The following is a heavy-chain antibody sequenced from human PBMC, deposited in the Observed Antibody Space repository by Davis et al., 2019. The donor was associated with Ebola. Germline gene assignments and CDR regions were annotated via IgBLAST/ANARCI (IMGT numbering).Heavy chain of an antibody. CDR3: ARADGSVVVPAAIGY. J-gene: IGHJ4*02. Sequence: PSETLSLTCTVSGGSISSYYWSWIRQPPGKGLEWIGYIYYSGSTNYNPSLKSRVTISVDTSKNQFSLKLSPVTAADTAVYYCARADGSVVVPAAIGYWGQGTLVTVSS. D-gene: IGHD2-2*02. CDR2: IYYSGST. V-gene: IGHV4-59*01. CDR1: GGSISSYY.